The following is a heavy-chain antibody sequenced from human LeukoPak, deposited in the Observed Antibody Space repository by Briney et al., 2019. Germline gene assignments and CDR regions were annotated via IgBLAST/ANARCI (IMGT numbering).Heavy chain of an antibody. V-gene: IGHV4-39*01. Sequence: SETLSLTCTVSGGSISSSSYYWGWIRQPPGKGLEWIGSIYYSGSTYYNPSLKSRVTISVDTSKNQFSLILRSLTAADTAVYYCARRYTASPGERFDYWGQGTLVTVSS. CDR2: IYYSGST. J-gene: IGHJ4*02. D-gene: IGHD2-2*02. CDR1: GGSISSSSYY. CDR3: ARRYTASPGERFDY.